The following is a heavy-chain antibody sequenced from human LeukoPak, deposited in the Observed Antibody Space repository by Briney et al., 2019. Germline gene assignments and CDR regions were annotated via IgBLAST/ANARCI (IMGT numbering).Heavy chain of an antibody. D-gene: IGHD6-19*01. J-gene: IGHJ4*02. CDR2: ISYDGGNK. CDR1: GFTFSSYA. Sequence: GRSLRLSCAASGFTFSSYATHWVRQAPGKGLEWVAVISYDGGNKYYADSVKGRFTISRDNSKNTLYLQMNSLRAEDTAVYYCARRARTAVGHLDYWGQGTLVTVSS. V-gene: IGHV3-30*01. CDR3: ARRARTAVGHLDY.